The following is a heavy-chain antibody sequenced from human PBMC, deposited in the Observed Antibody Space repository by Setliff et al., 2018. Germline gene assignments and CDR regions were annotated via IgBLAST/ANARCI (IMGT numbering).Heavy chain of an antibody. Sequence: GGSLRLSCAASGFTFSDYSMNWVRQAPGKGLEWVSDISSSSSTIYYADSVKGRFTISRDNAQNSLYLQINSLRAEDTAVYYCARSYNFWSGPALDVWGKGTTVTVSS. CDR3: ARSYNFWSGPALDV. CDR2: ISSSSSTI. V-gene: IGHV3-48*01. CDR1: GFTFSDYS. J-gene: IGHJ6*04. D-gene: IGHD3-3*01.